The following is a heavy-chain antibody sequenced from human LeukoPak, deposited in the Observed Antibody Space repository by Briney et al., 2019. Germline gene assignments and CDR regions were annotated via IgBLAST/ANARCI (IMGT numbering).Heavy chain of an antibody. CDR3: AQELSDIFVVRTDS. CDR2: ISGSGGST. D-gene: IGHD3-9*01. CDR1: GFTFSSYA. V-gene: IGHV3-23*01. Sequence: GGSLRLSCAASGFTFSSYAMSWVRQAPGKGLEWVSAISGSGGSTYYADSVRGRFTVSRDNSKNTLSLQMNSLREDDTAVYYCAQELSDIFVVRTDSWGQGTLVTVSS. J-gene: IGHJ4*02.